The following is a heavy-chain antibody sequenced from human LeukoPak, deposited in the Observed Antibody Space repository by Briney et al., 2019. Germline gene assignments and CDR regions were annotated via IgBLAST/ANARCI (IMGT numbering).Heavy chain of an antibody. J-gene: IGHJ4*02. Sequence: GGSLRLSYAASAFIFTNPGIHSVRQAPGKGLEWVALISYDGGNKFYADSVRDRFTISRDNSKNTLFLQMNSLRTEDTAMYYCAKVFEVRGARRPKDYWGQGTLVSVSS. CDR2: ISYDGGNK. CDR3: AKVFEVRGARRPKDY. D-gene: IGHD3-10*01. V-gene: IGHV3-30*18. CDR1: AFIFTNPG.